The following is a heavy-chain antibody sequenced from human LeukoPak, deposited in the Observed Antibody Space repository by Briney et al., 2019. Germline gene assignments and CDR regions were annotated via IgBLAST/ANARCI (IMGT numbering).Heavy chain of an antibody. CDR3: AKGRDLNFDY. D-gene: IGHD3-10*01. CDR2: ISYDGRNK. V-gene: IGHV3-30*18. Sequence: GGSLRLSCAASGFTFSSYVMHWVRQAPGKGLEWVALISYDGRNKYYADSVKGRFTISRDNSKNTLSLQMNSLRAEDTAVYYCAKGRDLNFDYWGQGTLVTVSS. CDR1: GFTFSSYV. J-gene: IGHJ4*02.